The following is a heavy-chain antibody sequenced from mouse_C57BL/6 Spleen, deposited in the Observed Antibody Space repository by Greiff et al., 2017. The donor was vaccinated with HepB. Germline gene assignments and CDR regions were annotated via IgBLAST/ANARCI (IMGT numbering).Heavy chain of an antibody. D-gene: IGHD2-4*01. CDR2: INPNNGGT. V-gene: IGHV1-26*01. CDR1: GYTFTDYY. J-gene: IGHJ4*01. CDR3: ARWDYDGRVYAMDY. Sequence: EVQLQQSGPELVKPGASVKISCKASGYTFTDYYMNWVKQSHGKSLEWIGDINPNNGGTSYNQKFKGKATLTVDKSSSTAYMELRSLTSEDSAVYYCARWDYDGRVYAMDYWGQGTSVTVSS.